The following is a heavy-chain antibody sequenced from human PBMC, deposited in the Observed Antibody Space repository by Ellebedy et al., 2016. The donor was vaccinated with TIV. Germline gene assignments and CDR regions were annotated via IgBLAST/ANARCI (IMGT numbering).Heavy chain of an antibody. CDR1: GFSLSTSGMC. CDR2: IDWDDDK. J-gene: IGHJ4*02. V-gene: IGHV2-70*01. D-gene: IGHD4-23*01. Sequence: SGPTLVKPTQTLTLTCTFSGFSLSTSGMCVSWIRQPPGKALEWLALIDWDDDKYCSTSLRTRLTISKDTSKNQVVLTMANMDPVDTATCYCARIGYSAGNPSNYDYWGQGTLVTVSS. CDR3: ARIGYSAGNPSNYDY.